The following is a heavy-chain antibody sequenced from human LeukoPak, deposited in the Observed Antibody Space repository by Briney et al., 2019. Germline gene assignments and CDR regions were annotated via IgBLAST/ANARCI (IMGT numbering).Heavy chain of an antibody. CDR3: AREGRKYDSSGYYYAAGAFDI. CDR1: GFTVSSNY. Sequence: GGSLRLSCAASGFTVSSNYMSWVRQAPGKGLEWVSVIDTGGSTYYADSVKGRFTISRDNSKNTLYLQMNRLRAEDTAVYYCAREGRKYDSSGYYYAAGAFDIWGQGTRVTVSS. V-gene: IGHV3-53*01. CDR2: IDTGGST. J-gene: IGHJ3*02. D-gene: IGHD3-22*01.